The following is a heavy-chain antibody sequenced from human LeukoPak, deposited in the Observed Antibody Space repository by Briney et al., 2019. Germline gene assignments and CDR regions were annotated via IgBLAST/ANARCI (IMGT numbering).Heavy chain of an antibody. J-gene: IGHJ4*02. D-gene: IGHD6-13*01. CDR2: ISYDGSNK. CDR3: ARDHQSSSWYGGGYFDY. CDR1: GFTFSSYA. V-gene: IGHV3-30*04. Sequence: QSGGSLRLSCAASGFTFSSYAMHWVRQAPGKGLEWVAVISYDGSNKYYADSVKGRFTISRDNSKNTLYLQMNSLRAEDTAVYYCARDHQSSSWYGGGYFDYWGQGTLVTVSS.